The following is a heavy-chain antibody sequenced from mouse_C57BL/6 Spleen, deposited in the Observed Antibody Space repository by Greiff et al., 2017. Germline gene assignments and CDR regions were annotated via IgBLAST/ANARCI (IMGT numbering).Heavy chain of an antibody. CDR3: ARGGIMGEYYFDY. CDR1: GYTFTTYP. Sequence: QVQLKESGAELVKPGASVKMSCKASGYTFTTYPIEWMKQNHGKSLEWIGNFHPYNDDTKYNEKFKGKATLTVDKSSSTVYLEHSRLTSEDSAVYYGARGGIMGEYYFDYWGQGTTLTVSS. V-gene: IGHV1-47*01. CDR2: FHPYNDDT. J-gene: IGHJ2*01.